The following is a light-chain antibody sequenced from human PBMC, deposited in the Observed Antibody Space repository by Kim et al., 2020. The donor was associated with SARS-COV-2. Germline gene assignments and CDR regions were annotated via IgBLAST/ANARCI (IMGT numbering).Light chain of an antibody. V-gene: IGLV2-14*03. CDR3: SSYTSSSTYV. Sequence: QSALTQHASVSGSPGQSITISYTGTSSDVGAYNYVSWYQQHPGKAPKLMIYDVSNRPSGVSNRFSGSKSGNTASLTISGLQAEDEADYYCSSYTSSSTYVFGTGTKVTVL. CDR1: SSDVGAYNY. CDR2: DVS. J-gene: IGLJ1*01.